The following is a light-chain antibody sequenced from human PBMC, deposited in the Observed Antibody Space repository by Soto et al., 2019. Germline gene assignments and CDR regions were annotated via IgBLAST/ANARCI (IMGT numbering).Light chain of an antibody. J-gene: IGKJ4*01. V-gene: IGKV3-11*02. CDR2: DAS. Sequence: VLTQSPDTLSLSPGERATLSCRATETVGSNLAWFQQKPGQTPRLLIYDASTRVTGIPARFRGSGYVREFTRTISSLEAEDFAFYYCQQRSVLPPLNFGGGTKVEIK. CDR3: QQRSVLPPLN. CDR1: ETVGSN.